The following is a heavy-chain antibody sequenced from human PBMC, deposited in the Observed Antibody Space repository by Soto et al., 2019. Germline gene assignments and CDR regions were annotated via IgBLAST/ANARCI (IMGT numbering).Heavy chain of an antibody. CDR2: ISSSSSYI. D-gene: IGHD6-13*01. J-gene: IGHJ6*02. CDR3: ARDSGSSSDYYGMDV. Sequence: GGSLRLSCAASGFIFTSYSMNWVRQAPGKGLEWVSSISSSSSYIYYADSVKGRFTISRDNAKNSLYLQMSSLRAEDTAVYYCARDSGSSSDYYGMDVWGRGTTVTVSS. CDR1: GFIFTSYS. V-gene: IGHV3-21*01.